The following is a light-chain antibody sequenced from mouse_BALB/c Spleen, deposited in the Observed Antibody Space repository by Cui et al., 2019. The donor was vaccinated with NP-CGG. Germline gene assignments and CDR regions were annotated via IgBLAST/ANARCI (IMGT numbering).Light chain of an antibody. J-gene: IGLJ1*01. CDR2: GTN. CDR3: ALWYSNHWV. CDR1: TGAVTTSNY. Sequence: QAVLPRKSALTTSPGETVTLTCRSSTGAVTTSNYANWVQEKPDHLFTGLIGGTNNRAPGIPARFSGSLIGDKAALTITGAQTEDEAIYFCALWYSNHWVFGGGTKLTVL. V-gene: IGLV1*01.